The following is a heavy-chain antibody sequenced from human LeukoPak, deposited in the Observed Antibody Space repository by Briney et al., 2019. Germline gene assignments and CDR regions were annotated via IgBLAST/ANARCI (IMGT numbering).Heavy chain of an antibody. J-gene: IGHJ6*02. CDR2: IYYSGST. V-gene: IGHV4-59*01. CDR3: AKSLGGGGYYYYGMDV. Sequence: SETLSLTCTVSGGSISSYYWSWIRQPPGKGLEWIGYIYYSGSTNYNPSLKSRVTIPVDTSKNQFSLKLSSVTAADTAVYYCAKSLGGGGYYYYGMDVWGQGTTVTVSS. CDR1: GGSISSYY. D-gene: IGHD3-16*01.